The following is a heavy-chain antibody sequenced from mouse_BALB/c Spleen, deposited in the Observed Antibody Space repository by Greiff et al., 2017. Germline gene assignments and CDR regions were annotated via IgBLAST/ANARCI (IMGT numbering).Heavy chain of an antibody. CDR2: ISYSGST. CDR3: ARYPPGSYAMDY. J-gene: IGHJ4*01. Sequence: EVQLQESGPSLLKPSQTLSLTCSVTGDSITSGYWNWIRKFPGNKLEYMGYISYSGSTYYNPSLKSRISITRDTSKNQYYLQLNSVTTEDTATYYCARYPPGSYAMDYWGQGTSVTVSS. CDR1: GDSITSGY. V-gene: IGHV3-8*02. D-gene: IGHD1-1*01.